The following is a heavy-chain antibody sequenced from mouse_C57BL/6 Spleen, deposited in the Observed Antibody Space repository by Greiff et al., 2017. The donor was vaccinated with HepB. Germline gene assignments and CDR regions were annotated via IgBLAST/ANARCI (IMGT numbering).Heavy chain of an antibody. D-gene: IGHD1-1*01. J-gene: IGHJ1*03. CDR1: GYTFTSYW. V-gene: IGHV1-61*01. CDR2: IYPSDSET. Sequence: QVQLQQPGAELVRPGSSVKLSCKASGYTFTSYWMDWVKQRPGQGLEWIGNIYPSDSETHYNQKFKDKATLTVDKYSSTAYMQLSSLTSEDSAVYYCARVVENDYGSRENWYFDVWGTGTTVTVSS. CDR3: ARVVENDYGSRENWYFDV.